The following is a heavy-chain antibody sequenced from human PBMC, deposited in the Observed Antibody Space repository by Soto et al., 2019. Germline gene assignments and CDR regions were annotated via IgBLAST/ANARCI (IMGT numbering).Heavy chain of an antibody. CDR1: GFTFSSYA. D-gene: IGHD2-8*01. V-gene: IGHV3-23*01. J-gene: IGHJ4*02. CDR2: ISGSGGST. CDR3: AKTDIVLMVYALGPYFDY. Sequence: EVQLLESGGGLVQPGGSLRLSCAASGFTFSSYAMSWVRQAPGKGLEWVSAISGSGGSTYYADSVKGRFTISRDNSKNTLYLQMNSLIAEDTAVYYCAKTDIVLMVYALGPYFDYWGQGTLVTVSS.